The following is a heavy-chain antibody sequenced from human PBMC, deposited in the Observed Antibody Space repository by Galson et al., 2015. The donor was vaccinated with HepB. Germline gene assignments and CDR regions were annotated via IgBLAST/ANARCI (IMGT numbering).Heavy chain of an antibody. V-gene: IGHV3-30*18. Sequence: FLRLSCAASGFTFSSYGLHRVRQAPGNGLEWVAVISYDGSNKYYADSVKVRFTISRDNSKNTLYLQMNSLRAEDTAVYYCAKVYDSSGYYLHDAFDIWGQGTMVTVSS. J-gene: IGHJ3*02. CDR3: AKVYDSSGYYLHDAFDI. CDR1: GFTFSSYG. CDR2: ISYDGSNK. D-gene: IGHD3-22*01.